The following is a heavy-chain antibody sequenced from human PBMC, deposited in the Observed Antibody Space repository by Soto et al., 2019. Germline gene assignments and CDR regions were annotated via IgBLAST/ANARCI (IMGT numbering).Heavy chain of an antibody. J-gene: IGHJ4*02. D-gene: IGHD3-10*01. Sequence: VQLVESGGGLVNPGGSLRLSRAASGFTFSYYPLHWVRRAPGKGLEWVSSISGIRDYIRYADSVKGRFTISRDNAKTSLYLQMNSLTAEDTAVYYCAREGVHNYTEYYFDYWGQGTLVTVSS. CDR3: AREGVHNYTEYYFDY. V-gene: IGHV3-21*06. CDR1: GFTFSYYP. CDR2: ISGIRDYI.